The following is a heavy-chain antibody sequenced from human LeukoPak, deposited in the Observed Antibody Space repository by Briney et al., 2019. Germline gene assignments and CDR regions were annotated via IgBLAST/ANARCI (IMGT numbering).Heavy chain of an antibody. CDR2: INNSGAT. V-gene: IGHV4-34*01. D-gene: IGHD3-22*01. CDR3: ASDRYYDSSGPEVRWYYYMNA. Sequence: KPSETLSLTCAVYGGSFSGYYWSWVRQPPGKGLEWIGEINNSGATNYNPSLKSRVTISLDTSKNQISLKLSSVTAADAAVYYCASDRYYDSSGPEVRWYYYMNAWGKGTTVTVSS. CDR1: GGSFSGYY. J-gene: IGHJ6*03.